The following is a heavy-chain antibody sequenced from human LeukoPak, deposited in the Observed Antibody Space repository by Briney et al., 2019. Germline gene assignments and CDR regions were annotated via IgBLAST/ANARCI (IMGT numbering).Heavy chain of an antibody. Sequence: GGSLRLSCAASGFTFSSYSMNWVRQAPGKGLEWVSSISPSSDYIYYADSVKGRFTISRDNAKNSLYLQMNGLRAEDTAVYYCASSQGAPFDYWGQGTLVTVSS. CDR1: GFTFSSYS. CDR3: ASSQGAPFDY. D-gene: IGHD3-16*01. V-gene: IGHV3-21*01. CDR2: ISPSSDYI. J-gene: IGHJ4*02.